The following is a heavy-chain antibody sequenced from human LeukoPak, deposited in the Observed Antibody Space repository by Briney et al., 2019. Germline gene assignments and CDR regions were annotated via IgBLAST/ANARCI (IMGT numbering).Heavy chain of an antibody. V-gene: IGHV3-33*08. J-gene: IGHJ6*04. D-gene: IGHD5-12*01. CDR3: ARGSESYDYYSYGMDV. CDR1: GFSFSAYG. Sequence: GGSLRLSCAASGFSFSAYGMHWVRQAPGKGLEWVALIWYDGDNKYHADSVKGRFTISRDNSKNTLYLQTNSLRAEDTAVYYCARGSESYDYYSYGMDVWGKGTTVTVS. CDR2: IWYDGDNK.